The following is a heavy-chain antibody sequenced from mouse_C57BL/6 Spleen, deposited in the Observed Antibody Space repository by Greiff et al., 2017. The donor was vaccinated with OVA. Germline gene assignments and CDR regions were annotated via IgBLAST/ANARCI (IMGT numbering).Heavy chain of an antibody. Sequence: DVMLVESGGGLVQPGGSLSLSCAASGFTFTDYYMSWVRQPPGKALEWLGFIRNKANGYTTEYSASVKGRFTISRDNSQSILYLQMNALRAEDSATYYCARSLRDYAMDYWGQGTSVTVSS. D-gene: IGHD1-1*01. CDR2: IRNKANGYTT. CDR1: GFTFTDYY. V-gene: IGHV7-3*01. J-gene: IGHJ4*01. CDR3: ARSLRDYAMDY.